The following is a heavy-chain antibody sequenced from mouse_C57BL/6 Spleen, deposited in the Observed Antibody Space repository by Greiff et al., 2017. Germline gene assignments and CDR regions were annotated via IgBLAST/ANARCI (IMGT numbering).Heavy chain of an antibody. CDR1: GFNIKDDY. Sequence: EVQLQESGAELVRPGASVKLSCTASGFNIKDDYMHWVKQRPEQGLEWIGWIDPENGDTEYASKFQGKATITADTSSNTAYLQLSSLTSEDTAVYYCTTPYYYGSSSDYWGQGTTRTVSS. V-gene: IGHV14-4*01. J-gene: IGHJ2*01. CDR3: TTPYYYGSSSDY. CDR2: IDPENGDT. D-gene: IGHD1-1*01.